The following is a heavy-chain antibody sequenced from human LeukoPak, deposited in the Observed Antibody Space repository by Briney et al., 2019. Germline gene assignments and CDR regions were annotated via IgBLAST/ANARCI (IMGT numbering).Heavy chain of an antibody. J-gene: IGHJ6*02. CDR2: ISGSGGST. CDR1: GFTFSSYA. V-gene: IGHV3-23*01. Sequence: GGSLRLSCAASGFTFSSYAMSWVRQAPGKGLEWVSAISGSGGSTYYADSVKGRFTISRDNSKNTLYLQMNSLRAEDTAVYYCAKDLSGPRGYYYYGVDVWGQGTTVTVSS. D-gene: IGHD3-10*01. CDR3: AKDLSGPRGYYYYGVDV.